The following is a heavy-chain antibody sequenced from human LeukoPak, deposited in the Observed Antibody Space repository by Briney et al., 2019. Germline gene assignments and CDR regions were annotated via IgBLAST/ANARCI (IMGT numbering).Heavy chain of an antibody. V-gene: IGHV3-48*04. J-gene: IGHJ3*02. D-gene: IGHD6-13*01. Sequence: GGSLRLSCAASGFSFSSYGMHWVRQAPGKGLEWVAYISSSSSTIYYADSVKGRFTISRDNAKNSLYLQMNSLRAEDTAVYYCASAYSSSWPSPNAFDIWGQGTMVTVSS. CDR3: ASAYSSSWPSPNAFDI. CDR2: ISSSSSTI. CDR1: GFSFSSYG.